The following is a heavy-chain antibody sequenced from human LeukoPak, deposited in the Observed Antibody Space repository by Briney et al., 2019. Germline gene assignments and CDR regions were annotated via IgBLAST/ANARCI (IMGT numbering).Heavy chain of an antibody. J-gene: IGHJ5*02. V-gene: IGHV3-23*01. D-gene: IGHD3-16*01. CDR2: VTGPGDTT. CDR3: AKGAEIDL. Sequence: GGSLRLSRATSGFTFTNYAMNWARQAPGKGLEWVSAVTGPGDTTYYADSVKGRFFMSREGSKTTVYLQMNSLRAEDTAIYYCAKGAEIDLWGQGALVTVSS. CDR1: GFTFTNYA.